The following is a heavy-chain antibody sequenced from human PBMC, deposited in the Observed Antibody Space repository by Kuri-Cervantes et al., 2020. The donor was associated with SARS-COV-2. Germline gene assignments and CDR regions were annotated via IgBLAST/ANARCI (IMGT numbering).Heavy chain of an antibody. J-gene: IGHJ6*02. Sequence: ASVKVSCKVSGYTLTELSMHWVRQAPGKGLEWMGGFDPEDGETIYAQKFQGRVTMTEDTSTDTAYMELSSLRSEDTAVYYCARVAGDYPYYYYYGMDVWGRGTTVTVSS. CDR2: FDPEDGET. CDR3: ARVAGDYPYYYYYGMDV. V-gene: IGHV1-24*01. D-gene: IGHD4-17*01. CDR1: GYTLTELS.